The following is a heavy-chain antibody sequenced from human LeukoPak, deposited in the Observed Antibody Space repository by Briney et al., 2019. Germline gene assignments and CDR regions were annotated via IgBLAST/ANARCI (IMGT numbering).Heavy chain of an antibody. CDR2: IRSKAHSYAT. Sequence: GGSLRLSCAASGFTFNSYTMHWVRQASGKGLEWVGRIRSKAHSYATAYAASVKGRFTISRDDSKNTAYLQMNSLKTEDTAVYYCTRHGGRDYYDSTEDAFDIWGQGTMVTVSS. CDR3: TRHGGRDYYDSTEDAFDI. V-gene: IGHV3-73*01. CDR1: GFTFNSYT. D-gene: IGHD3-22*01. J-gene: IGHJ3*02.